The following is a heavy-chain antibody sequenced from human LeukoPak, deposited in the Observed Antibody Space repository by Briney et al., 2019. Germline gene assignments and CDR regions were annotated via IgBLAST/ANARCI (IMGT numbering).Heavy chain of an antibody. CDR3: ARAVGTSRNFFDY. Sequence: SETLSLTCTVSGGSISSYYWSWIRQPPGKGLEWIGYIYYSGSTNYNPSLKSRVTRSVDTSKNQFSLKLSSVTAADTAMYYCARAVGTSRNFFDYWGQGTLVTVSS. J-gene: IGHJ4*02. D-gene: IGHD4-23*01. CDR2: IYYSGST. CDR1: GGSISSYY. V-gene: IGHV4-59*12.